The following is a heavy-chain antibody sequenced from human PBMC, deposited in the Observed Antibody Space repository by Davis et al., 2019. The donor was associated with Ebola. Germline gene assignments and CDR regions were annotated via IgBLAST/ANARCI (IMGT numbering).Heavy chain of an antibody. Sequence: ASVKVSCKASAYTFIVYSIYWVRQAPGQGLEWMGRINGGNGETKYSQKFQGRVIMTRDTSANMVYMELTSLRPEDTAVYYCARASGGLGKYGGSVGPWGQGTMVTVSS. CDR3: ARASGGLGKYGGSVGP. CDR1: AYTFIVYS. J-gene: IGHJ5*02. D-gene: IGHD3-16*01. CDR2: INGGNGET. V-gene: IGHV1-3*01.